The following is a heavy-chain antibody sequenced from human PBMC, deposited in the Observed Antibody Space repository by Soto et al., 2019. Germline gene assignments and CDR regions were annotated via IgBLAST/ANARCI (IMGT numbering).Heavy chain of an antibody. J-gene: IGHJ4*02. CDR1: GGSISSGGYY. CDR2: IYYSGST. CDR3: ARGRGSGSYYNDCFDY. D-gene: IGHD3-10*01. Sequence: QVQLQESGPGLVKPSQTLSLTCTVSGGSISSGGYYWSWIRQHPGKGLEWIGYIYYSGSTYYNPSLKSRVTISVDTSKNQFSLKLSSVTAADTAVYYCARGRGSGSYYNDCFDYWGQGTLVTVSS. V-gene: IGHV4-31*03.